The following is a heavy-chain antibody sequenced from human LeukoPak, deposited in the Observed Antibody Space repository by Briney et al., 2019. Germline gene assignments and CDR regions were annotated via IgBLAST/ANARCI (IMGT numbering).Heavy chain of an antibody. CDR2: IYHSGST. J-gene: IGHJ4*02. Sequence: PSETLSLTCTVSGGSISFYYWSWIRQPPGKRLEWIGYIYHSGSTNYNPPLKSRVTISGDTSKNQFSLKLSSVTAADTAVYYCASSERTVPFDYWGQGTLVTVSS. V-gene: IGHV4-59*08. D-gene: IGHD4-17*01. CDR3: ASSERTVPFDY. CDR1: GGSISFYY.